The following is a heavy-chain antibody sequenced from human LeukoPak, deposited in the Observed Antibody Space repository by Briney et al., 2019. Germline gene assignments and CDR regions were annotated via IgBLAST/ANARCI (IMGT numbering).Heavy chain of an antibody. CDR3: ARGTLYSSGSYYYYGMDV. V-gene: IGHV1-8*01. CDR1: GYTFTSYD. J-gene: IGHJ6*02. Sequence: GASVKVSCKASGYTFTSYDINWVRQATGQGLEWMGWMNPNSGNTGYAQKFQGRVTMTRNTSISTAYMELSSLRSEHTAVYYCARGTLYSSGSYYYYGMDVWGQGTTVTVSS. D-gene: IGHD6-19*01. CDR2: MNPNSGNT.